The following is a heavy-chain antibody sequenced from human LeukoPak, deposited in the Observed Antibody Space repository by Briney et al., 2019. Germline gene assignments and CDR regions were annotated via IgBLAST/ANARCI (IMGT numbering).Heavy chain of an antibody. V-gene: IGHV3-9*01. CDR1: GFTFDDYA. D-gene: IGHD5-24*01. CDR3: ARDEMATSYPYYYYGMDV. J-gene: IGHJ6*02. Sequence: PGRSLRLSCAASGFTFDDYAMHWFRQAPGKGLEGVSGIGGNSGSIGYADSVKGRFTISRDNAKNSLYLQMNSLRAEDTAVYYCARDEMATSYPYYYYGMDVWGQGTTVTVSS. CDR2: IGGNSGSI.